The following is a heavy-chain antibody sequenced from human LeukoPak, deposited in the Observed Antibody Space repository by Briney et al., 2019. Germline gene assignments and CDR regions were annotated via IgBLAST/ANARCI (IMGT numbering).Heavy chain of an antibody. J-gene: IGHJ4*02. V-gene: IGHV4-34*01. Sequence: SETLSLTCAVYGGSFSGYYWSWIRQPPGKGLEWIGEINHSGSTNYNPSLKSRVTISVDTSKNQFSLKLSSVTAADTAVYYCAREVSRWPYYFDYWGQGTLVTVSS. CDR1: GGSFSGYY. CDR2: INHSGST. D-gene: IGHD4-23*01. CDR3: AREVSRWPYYFDY.